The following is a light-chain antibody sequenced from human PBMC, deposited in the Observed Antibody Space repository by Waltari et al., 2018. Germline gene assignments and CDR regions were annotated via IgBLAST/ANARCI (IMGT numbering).Light chain of an antibody. J-gene: IGKJ3*01. CDR3: QQYNTYSQFT. CDR1: QSISYW. CDR2: KAT. V-gene: IGKV1-5*03. Sequence: DIQMTQSPSTLSAFVGDRVNITCRASQSISYWLAWLQQKPGKATKLLIYKATNLQSGVPSRFSGSGSGTEFTLTISSLQPDDFATYYCQQYNTYSQFTFGPGTKLDIK.